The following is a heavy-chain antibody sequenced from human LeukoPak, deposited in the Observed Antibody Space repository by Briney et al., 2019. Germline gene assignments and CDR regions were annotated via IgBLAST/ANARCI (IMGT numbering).Heavy chain of an antibody. J-gene: IGHJ6*02. V-gene: IGHV1-46*01. D-gene: IGHD3-22*01. Sequence: ASVKVSCKASGYTFTSYYMHWVRQAPGQGLEWMGIINPSGGSTSYAQKLQGRVTMTRDTSTSTVYMELSSLRSEDTAVYHCARDRWLGLQTEGHYGMDVWGQGTTVTVSS. CDR2: INPSGGST. CDR3: ARDRWLGLQTEGHYGMDV. CDR1: GYTFTSYY.